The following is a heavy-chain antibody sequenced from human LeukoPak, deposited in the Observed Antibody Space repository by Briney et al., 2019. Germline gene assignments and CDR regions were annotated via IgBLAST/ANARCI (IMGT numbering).Heavy chain of an antibody. V-gene: IGHV3-48*04. CDR2: ISSSSRTI. D-gene: IGHD4-17*01. CDR3: ARDSKYGDNYYYYMDV. J-gene: IGHJ6*03. Sequence: GGSLRLSCAASGFTFSSYNMNWVRQAPGKGLEWVSYISSSSRTIYSADSVKGRFTISRDNAKNSLYLQMNSLRAEDTAVYYCARDSKYGDNYYYYMDVWGKGTTVTVSS. CDR1: GFTFSSYN.